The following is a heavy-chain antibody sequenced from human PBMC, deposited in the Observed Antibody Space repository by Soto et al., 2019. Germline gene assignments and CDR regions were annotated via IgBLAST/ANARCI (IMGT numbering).Heavy chain of an antibody. D-gene: IGHD7-27*01. CDR3: ARETPGDRLIYAFDI. Sequence: PSETLSLTCNVSGGSITSGGHYWSWIRQHPGKGLEWIGYIYYTGSTYYSPSLQSRVIISRDTSQNHFSLKLNSVTAADTAISFCARETPGDRLIYAFDIWGRGTMVTVSS. CDR1: GGSITSGGHY. CDR2: IYYTGST. V-gene: IGHV4-31*03. J-gene: IGHJ3*02.